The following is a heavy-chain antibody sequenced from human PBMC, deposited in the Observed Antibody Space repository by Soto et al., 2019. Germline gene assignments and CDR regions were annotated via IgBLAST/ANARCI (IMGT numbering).Heavy chain of an antibody. CDR2: ISYDGSNK. Sequence: GGSLRLSCAASGFTFSSYAMHWVREAPGKGLEWVAAISYDGSNKYYADSVKGRFTISRDNSKNTLYLQMNSLRAEDTAVYYCARGRRYCSSTSCYRREYYYYAMDVWGQGTTVTVSS. CDR1: GFTFSSYA. D-gene: IGHD2-2*01. CDR3: ARGRRYCSSTSCYRREYYYYAMDV. J-gene: IGHJ6*02. V-gene: IGHV3-30-3*01.